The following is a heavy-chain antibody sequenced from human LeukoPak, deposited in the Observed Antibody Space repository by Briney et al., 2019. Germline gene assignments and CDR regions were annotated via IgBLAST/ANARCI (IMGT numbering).Heavy chain of an antibody. V-gene: IGHV1-18*01. CDR3: ARPGGSSGPAADLDY. CDR1: GYTFTNYG. CDR2: ISAYNGNT. Sequence: ASVKVSCKASGYTFTNYGIHWVRQAPGQGLEWMGWISAYNGNTKYAQNLQGRVTMTTDTSTSTAYMELRSLRSDDTAIYYCARPGGSSGPAADLDYWGQGTLVTVSS. J-gene: IGHJ4*01. D-gene: IGHD3-22*01.